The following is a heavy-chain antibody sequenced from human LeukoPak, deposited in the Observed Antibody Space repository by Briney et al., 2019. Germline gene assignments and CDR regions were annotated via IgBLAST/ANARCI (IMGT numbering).Heavy chain of an antibody. Sequence: PGGSLRLSCAASGFTFNNYAMNWVRQAPGKGLEWVSSISSSSSYIYYADSVKGRFTISRDNAKNSLYLQMNSLRAEDTAVYYCARVGRRVQPARRDLNWFDPWGQGTLVTVSS. CDR2: ISSSSSYI. V-gene: IGHV3-21*01. J-gene: IGHJ5*02. CDR3: ARVGRRVQPARRDLNWFDP. CDR1: GFTFNNYA. D-gene: IGHD2-15*01.